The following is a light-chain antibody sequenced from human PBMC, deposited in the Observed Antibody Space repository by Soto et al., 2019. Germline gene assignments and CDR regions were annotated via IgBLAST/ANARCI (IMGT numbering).Light chain of an antibody. J-gene: IGKJ1*01. CDR3: QQYGSSPPT. Sequence: EIVLTQSPGTLSLSPGERATLSCRASQSISSSLAWYQQKPGQAPRLLIFGASIRATGIPDKFSGSGSGTDFALTITRLEPEDFAVYSCQQYGSSPPTFGQGTKVDIK. CDR1: QSISSS. V-gene: IGKV3-20*01. CDR2: GAS.